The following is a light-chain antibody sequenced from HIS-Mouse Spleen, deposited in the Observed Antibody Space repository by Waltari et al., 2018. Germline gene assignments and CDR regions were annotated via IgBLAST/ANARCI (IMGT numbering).Light chain of an antibody. V-gene: IGLV3-25*03. CDR2: KDS. CDR1: ALPKQY. J-gene: IGLJ3*02. CDR3: QSADSSGTYWV. Sequence: SYELTQPPSVSVSPGQTARITCSGGALPKQYAYWYQQKPGQAPVLVIYKDSERPSGIPERFSGSSSGTTVTLTISGVRAEDEADFYCQSADSSGTYWVFGGGTKLTVL.